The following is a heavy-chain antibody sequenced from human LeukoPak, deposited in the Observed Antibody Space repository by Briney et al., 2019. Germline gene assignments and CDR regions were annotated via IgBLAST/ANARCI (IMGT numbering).Heavy chain of an antibody. V-gene: IGHV3-74*01. Sequence: GGSLRLSCAASGXTFSNYWMHWFRQAPGKGLVWVSHINSDGSSTTYADSVKGRFTISRDNAKNTLYLQMNSLRAEDTAVYYCVRDRSGSSSVYWGQGTLVTVSS. CDR3: VRDRSGSSSVY. D-gene: IGHD6-6*01. J-gene: IGHJ4*02. CDR2: INSDGSST. CDR1: GXTFSNYW.